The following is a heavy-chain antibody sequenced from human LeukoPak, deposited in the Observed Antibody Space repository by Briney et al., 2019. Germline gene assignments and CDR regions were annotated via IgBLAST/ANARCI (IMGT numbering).Heavy chain of an antibody. CDR3: ARDRTGGYSGYE. D-gene: IGHD5-12*01. V-gene: IGHV3-48*03. CDR1: GFSFSSYE. J-gene: IGHJ4*02. Sequence: GGSLRLSCAASGFSFSSYEMNWVRQVPGKGLEWVSYISSSGRTTYYADSVKGRFTISRDNAKNSLFLQMNSLRAEDTAVYYCARDRTGGYSGYEWGQGTLVTVSS. CDR2: ISSSGRTT.